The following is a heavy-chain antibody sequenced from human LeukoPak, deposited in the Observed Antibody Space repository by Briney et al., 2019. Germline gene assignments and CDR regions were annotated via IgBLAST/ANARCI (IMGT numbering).Heavy chain of an antibody. D-gene: IGHD6-19*01. CDR1: GFTFSDYY. Sequence: PGRSLRLSCAASGFTFSDYYMSWIRQAPGKGLEWVSYISSSSSYTNYADSVKGRFTISRDNAKNSLYLQMNGLRADDTAVYYCARDHFSGAVAGTGYWGQGTLVTVSS. CDR2: ISSSSSYT. J-gene: IGHJ4*02. V-gene: IGHV3-11*05. CDR3: ARDHFSGAVAGTGY.